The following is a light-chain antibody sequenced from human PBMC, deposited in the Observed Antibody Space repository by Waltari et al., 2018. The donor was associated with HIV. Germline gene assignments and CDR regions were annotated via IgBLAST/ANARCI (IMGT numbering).Light chain of an antibody. CDR1: ARAITISNS. CDR3: LLSSVGAWL. Sequence: QTAATQEPSLTVSPGGTVHHTCASSARAITISNSPAWLQQKPRHAPRAVITGASSKYAGTPARVSGSLLGGIASLTLSGVQPEDEADYYCLLSSVGAWLFGGGTKLTVL. CDR2: GAS. J-gene: IGLJ2*01. V-gene: IGLV7-43*01.